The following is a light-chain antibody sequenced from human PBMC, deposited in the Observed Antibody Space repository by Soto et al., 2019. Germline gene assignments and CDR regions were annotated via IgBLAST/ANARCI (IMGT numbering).Light chain of an antibody. CDR2: DAS. J-gene: IGKJ4*01. V-gene: IGKV1D-13*01. CDR3: QQFNYFPLS. Sequence: AIPLTQSPSSLSASVGDRVTITCRASQGISSALAWYQQKPGKAPNFLIYDASRLQSGVPSRFSGSGSGTDFTLTISSLQPEDFATYYCQQFNYFPLSFGGGTKVEVK. CDR1: QGISSA.